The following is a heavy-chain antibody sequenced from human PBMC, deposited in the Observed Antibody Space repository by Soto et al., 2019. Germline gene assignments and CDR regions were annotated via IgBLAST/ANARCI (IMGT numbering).Heavy chain of an antibody. Sequence: AGGSPRPSCSAPGFTFFSYFMSWVRESPGKGVEWVSAISGSGVSTYYADSVKGRFTISRDNSKNTLYLQMNSLRAEETAVYYCARDRDRYFDIWRQGTVVTVSS. CDR3: ARDRDRYFDI. CDR1: GFTFFSYF. V-gene: IGHV3-23*01. D-gene: IGHD1-1*01. CDR2: ISGSGVST. J-gene: IGHJ3*02.